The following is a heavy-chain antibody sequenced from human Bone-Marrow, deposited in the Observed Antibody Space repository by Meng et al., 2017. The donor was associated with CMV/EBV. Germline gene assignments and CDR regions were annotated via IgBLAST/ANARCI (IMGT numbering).Heavy chain of an antibody. CDR3: ARDLASFRSSTTGGYFDY. CDR1: GGSISSYY. J-gene: IGHJ4*02. V-gene: IGHV4-59*12. D-gene: IGHD2-2*01. CDR2: IYYSGST. Sequence: SETLSLICTVSGGSISSYYWSWIRQPPGKGLEWIGYIYYSGSTNYNPSLKSRVTISVDTSKNQFSLKLSSVTAADTAVYYCARDLASFRSSTTGGYFDYWGQGTLVTVSS.